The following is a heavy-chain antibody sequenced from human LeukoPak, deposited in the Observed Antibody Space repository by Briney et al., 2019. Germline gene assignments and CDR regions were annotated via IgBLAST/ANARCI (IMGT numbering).Heavy chain of an antibody. D-gene: IGHD3-3*01. Sequence: PSETLSLTCTVSGGSITSGSYYWSWIRQPPGKGLEWIGYIYYSGSTNYNPSLKSRVTISVDTSKNQFSLKLSSVTAADTAVYYCARVGSGYYTYWFDPWGQGTLVTVSS. V-gene: IGHV4-61*01. CDR2: IYYSGST. CDR1: GGSITSGSYY. J-gene: IGHJ5*02. CDR3: ARVGSGYYTYWFDP.